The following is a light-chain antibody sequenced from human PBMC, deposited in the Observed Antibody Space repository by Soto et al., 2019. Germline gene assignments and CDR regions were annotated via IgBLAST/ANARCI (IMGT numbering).Light chain of an antibody. V-gene: IGKV1-27*01. CDR1: QGISNN. CDR2: AAS. Sequence: DIQMPQSPSSLSASVGDSVTITCRASQGISNNLAWYQQKPGKVPKLLIYAASTLQAGVPSRFSGSGSGTDFTLTISSLQPEDVATYDCQKYNSAPPRFGQGNKVEIK. CDR3: QKYNSAPPR. J-gene: IGKJ1*01.